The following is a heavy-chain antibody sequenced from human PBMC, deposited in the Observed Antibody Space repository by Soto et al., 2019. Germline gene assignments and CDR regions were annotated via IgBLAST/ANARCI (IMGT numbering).Heavy chain of an antibody. V-gene: IGHV1-69*01. CDR2: IIPIFGTA. D-gene: IGHD2-15*01. CDR3: AGSQEEGSLYYYYYGMDV. CDR1: GGTFSSYA. J-gene: IGHJ6*02. Sequence: QVQLVQSGAEVKKPGSSVKVSCKASGGTFSSYAISWVRQAPGQGLEWMGGIIPIFGTANYAQKFQGRVTISADESTRTAYMELRRLRFEGNAVYYWAGSQEEGSLYYYYYGMDVWGQGTTVTVSS.